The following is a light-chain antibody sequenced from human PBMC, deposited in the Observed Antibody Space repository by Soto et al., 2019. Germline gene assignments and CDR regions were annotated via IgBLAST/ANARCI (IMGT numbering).Light chain of an antibody. J-gene: IGKJ5*01. V-gene: IGKV3-15*01. CDR1: ESVSRN. CDR2: XAP. CDR3: QQRSNWPPSIT. Sequence: VMTQSPATLSVSPGERATLSCRASESVSRNLAWYQQKPGQAPRLLIYXAPTRATGIPDRFSGGGSGTEFTLTISSLEPEDFAVYYCQQRSNWPPSITFGQGTRLEIK.